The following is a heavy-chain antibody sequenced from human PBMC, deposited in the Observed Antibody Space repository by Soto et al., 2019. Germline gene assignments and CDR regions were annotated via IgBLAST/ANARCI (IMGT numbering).Heavy chain of an antibody. D-gene: IGHD3-10*01. V-gene: IGHV3-33*01. J-gene: IGHJ3*02. CDR1: GFTFSSYC. CDR2: IWYDGSNK. CDR3: ASQDYYGSGSDAFDI. Sequence: PGGSLRLSCAASGFTFSSYCMHWVRQAPGKGLEWVAVIWYDGSNKYYADSVKGRFTISRDNSKNTLYLQMNSLRAEDTAVYYCASQDYYGSGSDAFDIWGQGTMVTVSS.